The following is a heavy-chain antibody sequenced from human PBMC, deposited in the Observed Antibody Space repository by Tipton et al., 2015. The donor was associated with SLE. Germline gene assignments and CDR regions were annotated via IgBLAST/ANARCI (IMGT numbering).Heavy chain of an antibody. CDR1: GFTVSFNY. CDR3: ARDGGGYCGSS. CDR2: MFSADRT. V-gene: IGHV3-66*02. Sequence: SLRLSCADSGFTVSFNYMTWVRKAPGKGMEWVSFMFSADRTFYTDSVKGRFTISRDNSKRTLYLQKSSLIPEDTGVYYCARDGGGYCGSSWGQGSLVTVSS. D-gene: IGHD3-16*01. J-gene: IGHJ5*02.